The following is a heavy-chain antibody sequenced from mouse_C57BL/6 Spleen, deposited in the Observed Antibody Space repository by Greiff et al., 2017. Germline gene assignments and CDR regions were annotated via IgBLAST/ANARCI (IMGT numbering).Heavy chain of an antibody. CDR3: ARFITTVVPYAMDY. J-gene: IGHJ4*01. D-gene: IGHD1-1*01. CDR1: GFTFSDYG. V-gene: IGHV5-17*01. Sequence: DVQLVESGGGLVKPGGSLKLSCAASGFTFSDYGMHWVRQAPEKGLEWVAYISSGSSTIYYADTVKGRFTISRDNAKNTLFLQMTSLRSEDTAMYYCARFITTVVPYAMDYWGQGTSVTVSS. CDR2: ISSGSSTI.